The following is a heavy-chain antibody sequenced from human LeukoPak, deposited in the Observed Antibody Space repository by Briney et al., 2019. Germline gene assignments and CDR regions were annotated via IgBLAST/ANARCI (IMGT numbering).Heavy chain of an antibody. D-gene: IGHD4-17*01. V-gene: IGHV3-23*01. CDR2: ISSSASNT. J-gene: IGHJ4*02. CDR3: AKAQLRVTTGIDN. Sequence: PGGSLRLSCAASGFTFSSYAISWVRQAPGKGLEWVSGISSSASNTNYADSVKGRFTISRDNSKNTLYLQMNSLRVEDTAVYYCAKAQLRVTTGIDNWGQGTLVTVSS. CDR1: GFTFSSYA.